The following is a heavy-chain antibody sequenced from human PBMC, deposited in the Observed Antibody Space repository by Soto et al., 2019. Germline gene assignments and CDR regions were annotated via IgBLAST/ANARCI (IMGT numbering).Heavy chain of an antibody. CDR1: GFTFSSYA. Sequence: GGSLRLSCAASGFTFSSYAMHWVRQAPGKGLEWVAVISYDGSNKYYADSVKGRFTISRDNSKNTLYLQMNSLRAEDTAVYYCAREPYYDSSESLSYYFDDWGQGTLVTVSS. V-gene: IGHV3-30-3*01. J-gene: IGHJ4*02. D-gene: IGHD3-22*01. CDR3: AREPYYDSSESLSYYFDD. CDR2: ISYDGSNK.